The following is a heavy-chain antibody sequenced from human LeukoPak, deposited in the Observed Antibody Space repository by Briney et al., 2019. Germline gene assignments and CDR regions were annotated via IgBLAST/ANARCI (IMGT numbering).Heavy chain of an antibody. D-gene: IGHD3-22*01. J-gene: IGHJ4*02. V-gene: IGHV3-23*01. CDR2: ISGRGYST. Sequence: PGGALRLSCAASGFTFSSYAMSWVRQAPGKGLEWVSAISGRGYSTYYADSVKGRFTVSRDNSKNTLHLQMNSLRPEATAVYYCAKFEDTAGYYYLTYYGFDSWGQGTLVTVSS. CDR1: GFTFSSYA. CDR3: AKFEDTAGYYYLTYYGFDS.